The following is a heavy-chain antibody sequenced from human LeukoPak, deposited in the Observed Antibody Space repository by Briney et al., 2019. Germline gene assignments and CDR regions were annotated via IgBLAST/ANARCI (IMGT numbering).Heavy chain of an antibody. CDR3: ARQNYGAAPLRY. V-gene: IGHV4-34*01. J-gene: IGHJ4*02. D-gene: IGHD4/OR15-4a*01. CDR2: INHSGRT. CDR1: GGSFSGYY. Sequence: TSSETLSLTCAVYGGSFSGYYWSWIRQPPGKGLEWIGEINHSGRTNYNPSLKSRVTISVDTSKNQFSLKLSSVTAADTAVYYCARQNYGAAPLRYWGQGTLVTVSS.